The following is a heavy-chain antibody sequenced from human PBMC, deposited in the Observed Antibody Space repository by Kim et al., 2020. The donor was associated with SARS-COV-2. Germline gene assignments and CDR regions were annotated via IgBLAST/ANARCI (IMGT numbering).Heavy chain of an antibody. J-gene: IGHJ6*02. D-gene: IGHD5-18*01. CDR2: AYYSGDT. CDR1: GGSISTSGFY. CDR3: STSHVDTFMPDV. V-gene: IGHV4-39*01. Sequence: SETLSLTCTVSGGSISTSGFYWGWIRQPPEKGLEWIGSAYYSGDTYYKASFKSRVTISVDTSRNQFSLELRSVTAADTAVYYCSTSHVDTFMPDVWGPGT.